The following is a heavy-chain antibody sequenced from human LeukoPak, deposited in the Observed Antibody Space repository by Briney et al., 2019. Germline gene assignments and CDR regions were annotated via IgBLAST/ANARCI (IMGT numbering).Heavy chain of an antibody. J-gene: IGHJ6*02. CDR2: ISYDGSNK. D-gene: IGHD3-10*01. CDR1: GFTFSSYG. CDR3: AKDLLWFGESQKNYGMDV. Sequence: GGSLRLSCAASGFTFSSYGMHWVRQAPGKGLEWVAVISYDGSNKYYADSVKGRFTISRDNSKNTLYLQINSLRAEDTAVYYCAKDLLWFGESQKNYGMDVWGQGTTVTVSS. V-gene: IGHV3-30*18.